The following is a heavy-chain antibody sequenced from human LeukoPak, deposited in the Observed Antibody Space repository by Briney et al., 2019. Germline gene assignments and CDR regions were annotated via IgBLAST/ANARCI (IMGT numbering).Heavy chain of an antibody. J-gene: IGHJ4*02. CDR1: GFALSSHW. CDR3: VKELGEWELPDY. Sequence: PGGSLRLSCAASGFALSSHWMTWVRQVPGKGLEYVSAISSNGGSTYYADSVKGRFTISRDNSKNTLYLQMSSLRAEDTAVYYCVKELGEWELPDYWGQGTLVTVSS. CDR2: ISSNGGST. D-gene: IGHD1-26*01. V-gene: IGHV3-64D*06.